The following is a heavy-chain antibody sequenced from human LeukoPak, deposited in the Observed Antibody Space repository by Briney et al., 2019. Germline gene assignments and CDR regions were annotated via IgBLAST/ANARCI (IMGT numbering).Heavy chain of an antibody. V-gene: IGHV1-46*01. Sequence: ASVKVSCKASRYTFTSYHMHWVRQAPGQGLEWMGIINPSGGSTSYAQKFQGRVTMTRDTSTSTVYMELSSLRSDGTAVYYCARDYYDSSGYYYSAFDIWGQGTMVTVSS. J-gene: IGHJ3*02. CDR3: ARDYYDSSGYYYSAFDI. D-gene: IGHD3-22*01. CDR1: RYTFTSYH. CDR2: INPSGGST.